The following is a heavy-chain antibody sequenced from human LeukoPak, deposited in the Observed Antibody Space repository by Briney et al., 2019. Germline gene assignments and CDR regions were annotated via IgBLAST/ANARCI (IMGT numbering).Heavy chain of an antibody. CDR1: GGSITSSTYY. D-gene: IGHD3-10*01. CDR3: ARTRGFGELLGEGFER. Sequence: PSETLSLTCSLSGGSITSSTYYWGWLRQPPGKGREWLGSSYYSGNTYYNPSLERRVTLSLDTSRKQFSLKMRHVTAADTAVYFWARTRGFGELLGEGFERWGQGTLVTVAS. V-gene: IGHV4-39*01. J-gene: IGHJ5*02. CDR2: SYYSGNT.